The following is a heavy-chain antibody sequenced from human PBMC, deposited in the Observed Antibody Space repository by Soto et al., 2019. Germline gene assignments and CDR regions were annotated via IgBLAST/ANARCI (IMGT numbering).Heavy chain of an antibody. J-gene: IGHJ5*02. D-gene: IGHD3-16*01. CDR1: VSPFKSYS. V-gene: IGHV3-48*02. CDR3: AREMGACSDSSCYPGPYDS. Sequence: PGGSLRLSCAASVSPFKSYSMNWVRKAPGQGLEWVSYITSKSTTIKYADSVKGRFTVSRDNAKNSLYLQLNSLRDEDTAVYYCAREMGACSDSSCYPGPYDSWGQGTPVTVSS. CDR2: ITSKSTTI.